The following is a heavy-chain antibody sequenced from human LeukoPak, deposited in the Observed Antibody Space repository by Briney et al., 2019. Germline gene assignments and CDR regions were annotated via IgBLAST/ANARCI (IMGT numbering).Heavy chain of an antibody. Sequence: GGSLRLSCAASGFTFSSYAMSWVRQAPGKGLEWVSAISGTGGSTYYADSVKGRFTISRDNSKNTLYLQMNSLRAEDTAVYYCAKSLPNYYDSSGYSGFDYWGQGTLVTVSS. J-gene: IGHJ4*02. CDR1: GFTFSSYA. CDR2: ISGTGGST. V-gene: IGHV3-23*01. D-gene: IGHD3-22*01. CDR3: AKSLPNYYDSSGYSGFDY.